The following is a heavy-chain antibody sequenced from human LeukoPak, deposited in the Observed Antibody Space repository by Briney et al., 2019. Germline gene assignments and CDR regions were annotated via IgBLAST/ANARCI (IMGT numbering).Heavy chain of an antibody. J-gene: IGHJ5*02. CDR3: ARRDCDSIKCRGSNWFDP. CDR1: GFTLSSNY. CDR2: IYSGGST. Sequence: GGSLRLSCAASGFTLSSNYMSWVRQAPGKGLEWVSVIYSGGSTYYADSVKGRFTISRDNAKNSLYLQMNSLRAEDTAVYYCARRDCDSIKCRGSNWFDPWGQGTLVSVSS. V-gene: IGHV3-53*01. D-gene: IGHD3-22*01.